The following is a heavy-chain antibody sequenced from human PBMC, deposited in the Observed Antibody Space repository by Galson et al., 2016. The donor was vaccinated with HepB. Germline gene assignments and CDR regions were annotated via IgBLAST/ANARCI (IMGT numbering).Heavy chain of an antibody. CDR2: VYHSGST. Sequence: SETLSLTCAVSGDSVSSNNWWSWVRQSPGKGLEWIGDVYHSGSTNKNPSLKSRLTMTVDESKNQFSLRLSSVTAADTAVYYCASLIVVAPEFDFWGQGTLVTVSS. CDR3: ASLIVVAPEFDF. CDR1: GDSVSSNNW. J-gene: IGHJ4*02. V-gene: IGHV4-4*02. D-gene: IGHD3-22*01.